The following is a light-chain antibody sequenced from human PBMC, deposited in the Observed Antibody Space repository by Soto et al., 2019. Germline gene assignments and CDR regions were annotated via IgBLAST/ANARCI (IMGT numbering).Light chain of an antibody. CDR3: MQGTFWPFT. J-gene: IGKJ3*01. V-gene: IGKV2-30*01. CDR1: QSLVYSNGNTY. Sequence: DVVMTQSPLSLPVTLGQPASISCRSSQSLVYSNGNTYLNWFHQRPGQSPRRLIYEVSNRDSGVPDRFSGSGSGTDFTLKISRVEAEEVGIYDCMQGTFWPFTFGPGTKVDVK. CDR2: EVS.